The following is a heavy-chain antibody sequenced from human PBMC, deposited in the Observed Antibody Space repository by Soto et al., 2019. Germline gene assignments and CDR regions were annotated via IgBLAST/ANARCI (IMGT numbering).Heavy chain of an antibody. CDR1: GYTFTSYD. V-gene: IGHV1-8*01. CDR3: ARGRNYDFWSGDYGFAY. Sequence: QVQLVQSGAEVKKPGASVKVSCKASGYTFTSYDINWVRQATGQGLEWMGWMNPNSGNTGYAQKFQGRVTMTRNTSISTAYMELSSLRSEDTAVYYCARGRNYDFWSGDYGFAYWGQGTLVTVSS. J-gene: IGHJ4*02. D-gene: IGHD3-3*01. CDR2: MNPNSGNT.